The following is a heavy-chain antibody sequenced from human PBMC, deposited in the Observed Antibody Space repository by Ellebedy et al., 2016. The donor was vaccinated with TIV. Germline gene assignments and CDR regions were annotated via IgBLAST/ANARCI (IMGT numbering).Heavy chain of an antibody. CDR3: ARERAEKDFWIGYPRAPFDL. Sequence: GGSLRLSXAVSGFTFSNYVMHWVRQAPGKRLEWVAVLSYDGNNKYYPDSVKGRFTISRDNFKNILYLQLNSLRVDDTAVYYCARERAEKDFWIGYPRAPFDLWGQGTVIIVSP. CDR1: GFTFSNYV. D-gene: IGHD3-3*01. V-gene: IGHV3-30*04. J-gene: IGHJ3*01. CDR2: LSYDGNNK.